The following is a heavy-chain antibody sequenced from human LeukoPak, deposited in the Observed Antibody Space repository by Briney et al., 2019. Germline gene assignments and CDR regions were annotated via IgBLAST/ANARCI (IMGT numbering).Heavy chain of an antibody. Sequence: NPWETLSLTCSVSGASITTTNFWWTWIRQSPGRGLEWIGYIHDRGSDKYNPALESRATLSADTSKNQFSLKLNSVTAADTAVYYCARYGLVEFRNAFQYWGQGILVSVSS. J-gene: IGHJ1*01. CDR2: IHDRGSD. CDR3: ARYGLVEFRNAFQY. CDR1: GASITTTNFW. D-gene: IGHD6-6*01. V-gene: IGHV4-61*01.